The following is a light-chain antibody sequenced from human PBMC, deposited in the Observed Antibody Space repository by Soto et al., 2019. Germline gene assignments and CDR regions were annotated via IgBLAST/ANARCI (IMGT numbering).Light chain of an antibody. V-gene: IGKV3-20*01. Sequence: EIVLTQSPGTLSLSPGARATLSCRASQSVSSDYLAWYQQKPGQAPRLLLYGASSRAIGIPDRFSGSGSGTDFTLTISRLEPEDVAVYYCQQDYTSPPLTFGGGTKVEI. CDR3: QQDYTSPPLT. J-gene: IGKJ4*01. CDR1: QSVSSDY. CDR2: GAS.